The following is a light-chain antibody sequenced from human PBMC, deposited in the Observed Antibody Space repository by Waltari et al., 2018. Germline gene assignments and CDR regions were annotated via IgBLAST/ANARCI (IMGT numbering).Light chain of an antibody. Sequence: DVVMTQSPLSLPVTPGEPASISCRSSQSLLHSNGRNYLDWYLQKPGQSPQLLIYLGSNRASGVPDRFSGSGSGTDFTLKISRVEAEDVGLYFCMQALHFPQTFGQGTKL. CDR3: MQALHFPQT. CDR1: QSLLHSNGRNY. V-gene: IGKV2-28*01. CDR2: LGS. J-gene: IGKJ2*01.